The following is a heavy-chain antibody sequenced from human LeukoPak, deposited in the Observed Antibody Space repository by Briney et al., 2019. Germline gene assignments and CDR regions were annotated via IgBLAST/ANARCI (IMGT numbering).Heavy chain of an antibody. CDR2: INHSGST. CDR3: ARERSAYDFWSESYYGMDV. D-gene: IGHD3-3*01. Sequence: SETLSLTCAVYGGSFSGYYWIWIRQPPGKGLEWIGEINHSGSTNYNPSLKSRVTISVDTSKNQFSLKLSSVTAADTAVYYCARERSAYDFWSESYYGMDVWGQGTTVTVSS. V-gene: IGHV4-34*01. CDR1: GGSFSGYY. J-gene: IGHJ6*02.